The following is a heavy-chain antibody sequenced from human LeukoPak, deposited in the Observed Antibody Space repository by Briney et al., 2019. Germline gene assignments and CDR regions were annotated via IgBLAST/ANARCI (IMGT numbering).Heavy chain of an antibody. J-gene: IGHJ3*02. CDR3: AKVGVIGGGAFDI. CDR1: GFTFSSYA. D-gene: IGHD3-22*01. CDR2: ITGSSGGT. Sequence: PGGSLRLSCAASGFTFSSYAMSWVRQAPGKGLEWVSAITGSSGGTYYADSVKGRFTISRDNSKNTLSLQMNSLRADDTAIYYCAKVGVIGGGAFDIWGQGTVVTVSS. V-gene: IGHV3-23*01.